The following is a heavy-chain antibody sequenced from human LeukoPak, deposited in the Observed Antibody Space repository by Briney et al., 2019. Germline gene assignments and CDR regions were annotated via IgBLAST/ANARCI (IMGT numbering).Heavy chain of an antibody. Sequence: GGSLRLSCAASGFTFSDYYMSWIRQAPGKGLEWVSYISSSGSTIYYADSVKGRFTISRDNAKNSLYLQMNSLRAQDTAVYYCARDAVDTAMVTGAFDIWGQGTMVTVSS. V-gene: IGHV3-11*04. CDR1: GFTFSDYY. CDR3: ARDAVDTAMVTGAFDI. CDR2: ISSSGSTI. J-gene: IGHJ3*02. D-gene: IGHD5-18*01.